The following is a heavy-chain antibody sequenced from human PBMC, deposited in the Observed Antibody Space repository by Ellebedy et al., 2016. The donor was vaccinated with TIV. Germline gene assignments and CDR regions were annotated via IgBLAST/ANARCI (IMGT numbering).Heavy chain of an antibody. CDR3: ARRLDGSNPDAFHV. D-gene: IGHD3-16*01. V-gene: IGHV1-18*01. J-gene: IGHJ3*01. CDR1: TTSA. CDR2: ISPYKGHT. Sequence: AASVKVSCKASTTSAINWVRQAPGQGLEWMGWISPYKGHTDYAQNFQGRVTVTFDTSTTTAYMELRGLRSDDTAIYYCARRLDGSNPDAFHVWGQGTKVTVSS.